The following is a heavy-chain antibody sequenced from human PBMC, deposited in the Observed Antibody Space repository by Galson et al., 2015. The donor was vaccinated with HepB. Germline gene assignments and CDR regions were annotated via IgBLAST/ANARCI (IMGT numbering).Heavy chain of an antibody. J-gene: IGHJ6*02. CDR2: INPNSGGT. Sequence: SVKVSCKASGYTFTGYYMHWVRQAPGQGLEWMGWINPNSGGTNYAQKFQGRVTMTRDTSISTAYMELSRLRSDDTAVYYCARDIPRRHKGKGIFDYYYGMDVWGQGTTVTVSS. CDR3: ARDIPRRHKGKGIFDYYYGMDV. V-gene: IGHV1-2*02. D-gene: IGHD3-3*01. CDR1: GYTFTGYY.